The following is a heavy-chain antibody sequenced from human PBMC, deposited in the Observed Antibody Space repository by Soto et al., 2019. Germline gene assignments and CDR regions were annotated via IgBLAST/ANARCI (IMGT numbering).Heavy chain of an antibody. Sequence: SVKVSCKASGGTFSSYPIIWVRQAPGQGLEWMGGIIPIFGTVNYAQKLQGRVTITADESTSTAYMELSSLRSEDTAVYYCARGNHRWLQLWYFDLWGRGTLVTVSS. D-gene: IGHD5-12*01. J-gene: IGHJ2*01. CDR2: IIPIFGTV. CDR3: ARGNHRWLQLWYFDL. V-gene: IGHV1-69*13. CDR1: GGTFSSYP.